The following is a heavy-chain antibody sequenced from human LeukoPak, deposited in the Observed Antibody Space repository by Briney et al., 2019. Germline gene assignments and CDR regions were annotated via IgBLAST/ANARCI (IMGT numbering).Heavy chain of an antibody. CDR3: AKDPQYSSSWSFDY. CDR2: ISWNSGSI. J-gene: IGHJ4*02. D-gene: IGHD6-13*01. CDR1: GFTFSSYA. V-gene: IGHV3-9*01. Sequence: GGSLRLSCAASGFTFSSYAMHWVRQAPGKGLEWVSGISWNSGSIGYADSVKGRFTISRDNAKNSLYLQMNSLRAEDTALYYCAKDPQYSSSWSFDYWGQGTLVTVSS.